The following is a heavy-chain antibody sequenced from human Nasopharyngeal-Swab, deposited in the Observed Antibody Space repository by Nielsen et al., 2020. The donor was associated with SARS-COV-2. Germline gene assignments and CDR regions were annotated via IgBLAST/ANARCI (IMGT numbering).Heavy chain of an antibody. CDR1: GFTFSNYY. CDR3: ARDGLDYDFWSAYFMDV. Sequence: GESLKISCAASGFTFSNYYFNWVRQAPGKGLEWVSSISSGSSYIYYADSVRGRFTISRDNAKNSLYLQMNSLRAEDTAVYYCARDGLDYDFWSAYFMDVWGQGTTVTVSS. V-gene: IGHV3-21*01. J-gene: IGHJ6*02. CDR2: ISSGSSYI. D-gene: IGHD3-3*01.